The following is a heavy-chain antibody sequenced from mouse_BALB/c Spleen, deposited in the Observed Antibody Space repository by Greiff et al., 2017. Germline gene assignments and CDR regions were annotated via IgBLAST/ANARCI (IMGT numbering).Heavy chain of an antibody. CDR3: AGGYYSSSYYAMDY. J-gene: IGHJ4*01. Sequence: EVKLMESGAELVKPGASVKLSCTASGFNIKDTYMHWVKQRPEQGLEWIGRIDPANGNTKYDPKFQGKATITADTSSNTAYLQLSSLTSEDTAVYYCAGGYYSSSYYAMDYWGQGTSVTVSS. CDR1: GFNIKDTY. CDR2: IDPANGNT. D-gene: IGHD1-1*01. V-gene: IGHV14-3*02.